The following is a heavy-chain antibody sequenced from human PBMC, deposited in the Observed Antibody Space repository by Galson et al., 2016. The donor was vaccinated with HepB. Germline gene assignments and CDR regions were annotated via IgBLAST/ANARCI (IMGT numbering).Heavy chain of an antibody. Sequence: SVKVSCKATGYIFIKYYINWVRQAPGQGLEWMGIINPSDGFTSYAQKLQDRVTVTRDTSTSTVYMVLSNLRSEDTAVYYCARGTRYSSSHFDYWGQGTLVTVSS. V-gene: IGHV1-46*01. J-gene: IGHJ4*02. D-gene: IGHD6-13*01. CDR3: ARGTRYSSSHFDY. CDR1: GYIFIKYY. CDR2: INPSDGFT.